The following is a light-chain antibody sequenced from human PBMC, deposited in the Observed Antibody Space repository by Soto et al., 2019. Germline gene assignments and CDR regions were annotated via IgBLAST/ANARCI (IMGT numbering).Light chain of an antibody. V-gene: IGKV3-20*01. J-gene: IGKJ5*01. CDR1: QSVSSRY. Sequence: IVFMQSPGTLSLSRGKRSTLSGRASQSVSSRYLACYQPKPGQAPRLXXYGASSRANGIPDRFSGSGSGTDLTLTISRLEPADFAVYDCQQYGSTPPITFGQGTRLEIK. CDR2: GAS. CDR3: QQYGSTPPIT.